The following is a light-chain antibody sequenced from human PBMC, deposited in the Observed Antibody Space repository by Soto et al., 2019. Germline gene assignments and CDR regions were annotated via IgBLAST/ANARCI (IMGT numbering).Light chain of an antibody. V-gene: IGKV3-20*01. CDR1: HSVSSSY. CDR2: GAS. Sequence: GLTQSPGTLSLSPGERATLSCRASHSVSSSYLAWYQQKPGQAPRLLIYGASSRATGIPDRFSGSGSGTDFTLTISRLEPEDFAVYYCQQYGSSRTFGRGTKVDIK. J-gene: IGKJ4*02. CDR3: QQYGSSRT.